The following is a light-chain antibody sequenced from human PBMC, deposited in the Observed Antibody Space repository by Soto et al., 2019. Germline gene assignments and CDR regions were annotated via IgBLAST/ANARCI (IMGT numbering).Light chain of an antibody. V-gene: IGLV1-40*01. CDR1: SSNIGTGYD. J-gene: IGLJ1*01. Sequence: QSVLTQPPSVSGAPGQRVTSSCAGSSSNIGTGYDVYWYQQLPGTAPKLLTYGNKHRPSGVPDRFSGSKSGTSASLAITWLQPEDEAAELCNSYDSTLSGSVFGNGTKVTV. CDR3: NSYDSTLSGSV. CDR2: GNK.